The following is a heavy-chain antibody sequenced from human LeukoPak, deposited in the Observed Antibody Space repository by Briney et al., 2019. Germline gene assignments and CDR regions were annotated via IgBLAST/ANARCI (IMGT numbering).Heavy chain of an antibody. CDR3: ARDYSYASGY. J-gene: IGHJ4*02. Sequence: GGSLRLSCAASGFTFSSYWMHWVRQAPGKGLVWVSHINSDGCSTSYADSVKGRFTISRDNAKNTLYLQMNSLRAEDTAVYYCARDYSYASGYWGQGTLVTVSS. CDR2: INSDGCST. V-gene: IGHV3-74*01. CDR1: GFTFSSYW. D-gene: IGHD5-18*01.